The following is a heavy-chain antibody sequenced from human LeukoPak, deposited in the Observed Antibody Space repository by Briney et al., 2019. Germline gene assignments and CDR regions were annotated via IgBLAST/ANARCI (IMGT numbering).Heavy chain of an antibody. Sequence: SETLSLTCTVSGGSISSYYWSWIRQPAGKGLEWIGRIYTSGSTYYNPSLKSRVTMSVDTSKNQFSLKLSSVTAADTAVYYCARGPVRGRGYGYYSYYMDVWGKGTTVTVSS. D-gene: IGHD5-12*01. V-gene: IGHV4-4*07. CDR2: IYTSGST. J-gene: IGHJ6*03. CDR3: ARGPVRGRGYGYYSYYMDV. CDR1: GGSISSYY.